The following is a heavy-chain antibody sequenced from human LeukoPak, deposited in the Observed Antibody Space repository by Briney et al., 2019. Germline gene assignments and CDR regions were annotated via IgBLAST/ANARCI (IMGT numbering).Heavy chain of an antibody. CDR1: GFTFSSYA. CDR2: VSGSGGST. Sequence: GGSLRLSCAASGFTFSSYAMSWVRQAPGKGLEWVSRVSGSGGSTYYADSVKGRFTISRDNSMNTLYLQMNSLRAEDTAVYYCAKGSRSENYYYMDVWGKGTTVTVSS. CDR3: AKGSRSENYYYMDV. J-gene: IGHJ6*03. V-gene: IGHV3-23*01. D-gene: IGHD3-10*01.